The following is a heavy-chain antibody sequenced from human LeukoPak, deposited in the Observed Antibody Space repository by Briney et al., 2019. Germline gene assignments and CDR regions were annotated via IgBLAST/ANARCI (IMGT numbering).Heavy chain of an antibody. CDR3: ARDIAAAAGNNWYFDL. Sequence: PSETLSLTCTVSGGSISSSSYYWGWIRQPPGKGLEWIGSIYYSGSTNYNPSLKSRVTISVDTSKNQFSLKLSSVTAADTAVYYCARDIAAAAGNNWYFDLWGRGTLVTVSS. CDR1: GGSISSSSYY. J-gene: IGHJ2*01. V-gene: IGHV4-39*07. D-gene: IGHD6-13*01. CDR2: IYYSGST.